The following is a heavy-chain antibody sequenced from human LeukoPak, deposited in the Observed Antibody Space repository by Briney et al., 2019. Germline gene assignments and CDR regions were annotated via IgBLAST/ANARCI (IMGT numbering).Heavy chain of an antibody. Sequence: PSETLSLTCAVSGGSISSYYWSWIRRPPGKGLEWIGYIYYSGSTNYNPSLKSRVTISVDTSKNQFSLKLSSVTAADTAVYYCARASRIRTLNPWGQGTLVTVSS. J-gene: IGHJ5*02. D-gene: IGHD2-15*01. V-gene: IGHV4-59*01. CDR2: IYYSGST. CDR1: GGSISSYY. CDR3: ARASRIRTLNP.